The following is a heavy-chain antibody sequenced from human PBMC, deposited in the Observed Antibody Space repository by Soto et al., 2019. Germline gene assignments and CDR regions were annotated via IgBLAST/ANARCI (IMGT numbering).Heavy chain of an antibody. CDR3: ARGHISSTKNWLDP. J-gene: IGHJ5*02. D-gene: IGHD6-6*01. CDR2: RNPNSGNT. CDR1: GYTFTSYH. Sequence: QVQLVQSGAEVKKPGASVKVSCKGSGYTFTSYHINWVRQATGQGLEWMGWRNPNSGNTGYAQTLQGRVTMTWDTSISTAYMEFSSLRVEDTAMYYCARGHISSTKNWLDPWGQGTLVTVSS. V-gene: IGHV1-8*01.